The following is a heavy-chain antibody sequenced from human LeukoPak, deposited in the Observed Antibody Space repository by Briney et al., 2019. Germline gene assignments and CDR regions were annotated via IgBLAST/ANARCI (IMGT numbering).Heavy chain of an antibody. J-gene: IGHJ4*02. V-gene: IGHV4-38-2*02. Sequence: PSETLSLTCTVSGYSISSGYYWGWIRQPPGKGLEWNGSIYHSGRTFYNPSLKSRVTISVDTSKNQFSLKLSSVTAADTAVYYCARGLHHYDFWSGYYWDYWGQGTLVTVSS. CDR2: IYHSGRT. CDR1: GYSISSGYY. CDR3: ARGLHHYDFWSGYYWDY. D-gene: IGHD3-3*01.